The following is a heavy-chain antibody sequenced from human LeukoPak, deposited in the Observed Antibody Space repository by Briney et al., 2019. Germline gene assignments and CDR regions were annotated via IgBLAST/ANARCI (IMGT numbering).Heavy chain of an antibody. J-gene: IGHJ5*02. CDR2: INHSGST. D-gene: IGHD3-10*01. CDR1: GGSFSGYY. Sequence: PSETLSLTCAVYGGSFSGYYWSWIRQPPGKGLEWIGEINHSGSTNYNPSLKSRVTISVDTSKNQFSLKLSSVTAADTAVYYCAREDHYYGSGSYSWFDPWSQGTLVTVSS. CDR3: AREDHYYGSGSYSWFDP. V-gene: IGHV4-34*01.